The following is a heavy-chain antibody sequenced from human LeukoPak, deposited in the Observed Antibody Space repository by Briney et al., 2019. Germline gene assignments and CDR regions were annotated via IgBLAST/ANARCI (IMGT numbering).Heavy chain of an antibody. CDR2: IYSGGST. CDR3: ARYGLGAHAFDI. J-gene: IGHJ3*02. CDR1: GFTFNSYW. Sequence: GGSLRLSCAASGFTFNSYWMTWVRQAPGKGLEWVSVIYSGGSTYYADSVKGRFTISRDNSKNTLYLQMNSLRAEDTAVYYCARYGLGAHAFDIWGQGTMVTVSS. D-gene: IGHD3/OR15-3a*01. V-gene: IGHV3-66*01.